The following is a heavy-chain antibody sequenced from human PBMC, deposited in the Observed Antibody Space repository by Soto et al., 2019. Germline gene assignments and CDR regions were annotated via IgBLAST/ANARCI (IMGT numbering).Heavy chain of an antibody. Sequence: GESLKISCKGSGYSFTSYWIGWVRQMPGKGLEWMGIIYPGDSDTRYSPSFQGQVTISADKSISTAYLQWSSLKASDTAMYYCARVGYCSSTSCYAYNWFDPWGQGTLVTVSS. V-gene: IGHV5-51*01. CDR2: IYPGDSDT. CDR3: ARVGYCSSTSCYAYNWFDP. D-gene: IGHD2-2*01. CDR1: GYSFTSYW. J-gene: IGHJ5*02.